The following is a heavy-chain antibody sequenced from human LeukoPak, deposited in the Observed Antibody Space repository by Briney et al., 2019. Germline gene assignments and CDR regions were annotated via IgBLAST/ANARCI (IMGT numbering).Heavy chain of an antibody. V-gene: IGHV3-21*01. CDR3: ARGNSCSGGSCSYYFDY. J-gene: IGHJ4*02. CDR2: ISSSSSYI. Sequence: GGSLRLSCAASEFTLSSYSMSWVRQAPGKGLDWVSSISSSSSYIYYADSLKGRFTISRDNAKNSLYLQMNGLRAEDTAVYYCARGNSCSGGSCSYYFDYWGQGTLVTVSS. D-gene: IGHD2-15*01. CDR1: EFTLSSYS.